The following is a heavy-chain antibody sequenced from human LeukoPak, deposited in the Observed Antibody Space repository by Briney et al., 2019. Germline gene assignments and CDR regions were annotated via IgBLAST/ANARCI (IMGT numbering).Heavy chain of an antibody. CDR3: TTVTMVRDYDY. CDR1: GFPFSDDW. D-gene: IGHD3-10*01. CDR2: IKKKGDGGTT. J-gene: IGHJ4*02. Sequence: GGSLRLSCAASGFPFSDDWMNWVRQAPGKGLEWIGRIKKKGDGGTTDYAAPVKGRFTISRDDSKNMLYLEMNNLKIEDTAVYYCTTVTMVRDYDYWGQGTLVTVSS. V-gene: IGHV3-15*01.